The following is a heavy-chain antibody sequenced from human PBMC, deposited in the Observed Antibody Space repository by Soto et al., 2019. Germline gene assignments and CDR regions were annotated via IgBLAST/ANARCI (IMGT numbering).Heavy chain of an antibody. V-gene: IGHV3-53*04. J-gene: IGHJ4*02. Sequence: PGGSLSLSCAASGFTFSNYMTWVRQAPGKGLEWVSLVYNGGATHYAASVKGRFTISTHSSQSTLFLQMNSLRTEDTATYYCVRGRYGSEIHWGQGTKVTVSS. CDR2: VYNGGAT. CDR1: GFTFSNY. CDR3: VRGRYGSEIH. D-gene: IGHD3-10*01.